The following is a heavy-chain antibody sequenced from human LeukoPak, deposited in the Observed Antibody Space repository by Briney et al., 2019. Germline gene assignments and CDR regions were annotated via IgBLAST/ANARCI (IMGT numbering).Heavy chain of an antibody. CDR2: IRNKANRYTT. CDR3: VRLYPGGDPFDY. CDR1: GFTFSDHY. J-gene: IGHJ4*02. D-gene: IGHD3-16*01. V-gene: IGHV3-72*01. Sequence: GGSLRLSCAASGFTFSDHYMDWVRQAPGKGLEWVGRIRNKANRYTTEYAASVKGRFTISRDDSKNSVYLQMNSLKTEDTAVYYCVRLYPGGDPFDYWGQGNLVTVSS.